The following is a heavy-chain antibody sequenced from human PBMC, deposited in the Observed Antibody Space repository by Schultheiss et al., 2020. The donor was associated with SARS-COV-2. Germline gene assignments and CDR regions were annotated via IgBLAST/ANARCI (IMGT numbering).Heavy chain of an antibody. V-gene: IGHV3-64*01. J-gene: IGHJ6*02. D-gene: IGHD2-2*01. CDR2: ISSNGGST. CDR3: ARPYCSSTSCRLQVYYYYGMDV. Sequence: GGSLRLSCAASGFTFSSYAMHWVRQAPGKGLEYVSAISSNGGSTYYANSVKGRFTISRDNSKNTLYLQMGSLRAEDMAVYYCARPYCSSTSCRLQVYYYYGMDVWGQGTTVTVSS. CDR1: GFTFSSYA.